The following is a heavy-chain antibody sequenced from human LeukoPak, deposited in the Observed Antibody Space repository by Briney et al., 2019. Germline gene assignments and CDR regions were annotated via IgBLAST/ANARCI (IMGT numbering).Heavy chain of an antibody. CDR3: ARDQGVVVPAATDY. CDR1: GYTFTGYY. Sequence: ASVQVSCKASGYTFTGYYMHWVRQAPGQGLEWMGWINPNSGGTNYAQKFQGRVTMTRDTSISTAYMELSRLRSDDTAVYYCARDQGVVVPAATDYWGQGTLVTVSS. V-gene: IGHV1-2*02. D-gene: IGHD2-2*01. CDR2: INPNSGGT. J-gene: IGHJ4*02.